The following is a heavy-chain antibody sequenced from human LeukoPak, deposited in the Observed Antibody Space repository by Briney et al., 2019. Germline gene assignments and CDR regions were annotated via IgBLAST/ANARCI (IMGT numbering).Heavy chain of an antibody. D-gene: IGHD3-22*01. CDR1: GYTFTSHG. CDR2: INTYIGNT. Sequence: GASVKVSCKASGYTFTSHGISWVRQAPGQGLEWMAWINTYIGNTHYAQKLQGRVTMTTDTSTSTAYMELRSLRSDDTAVYYCVRDNYYDSSGYYSYWGQGTLVTVSS. V-gene: IGHV1-18*01. CDR3: VRDNYYDSSGYYSY. J-gene: IGHJ4*02.